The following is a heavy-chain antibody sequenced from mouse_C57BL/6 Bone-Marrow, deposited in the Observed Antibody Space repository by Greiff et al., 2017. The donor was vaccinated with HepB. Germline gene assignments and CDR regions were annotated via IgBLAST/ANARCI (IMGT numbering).Heavy chain of an antibody. CDR3: AWDYDAWFAY. CDR2: IDPSDSYT. J-gene: IGHJ3*01. D-gene: IGHD2-4*01. Sequence: VQLQQPGAELVKPGASVKLSCKASGYTFTSYWMQWVKQRPGQGLEWIGEIDPSDSYTNYNQKFKGKATLTVDTSSSTAYMELRSLTSEDSAVYFCAWDYDAWFAYWGQGTLVTVSA. V-gene: IGHV1-50*01. CDR1: GYTFTSYW.